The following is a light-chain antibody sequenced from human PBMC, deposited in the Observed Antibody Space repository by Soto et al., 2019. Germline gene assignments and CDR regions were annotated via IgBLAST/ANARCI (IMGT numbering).Light chain of an antibody. CDR1: SSDVGYYNY. J-gene: IGLJ1*01. V-gene: IGLV2-14*03. Sequence: SVLTQPAYVSGSPGQSITMSCTGTSSDVGYYNYVSWYQLHPGKAPKLMIYDVSNRPSGISNRFSGSKSGNAASLTISGLQAEDEAEYYCSSYTGSNTYVSGPGTKVTVL. CDR2: DVS. CDR3: SSYTGSNTYV.